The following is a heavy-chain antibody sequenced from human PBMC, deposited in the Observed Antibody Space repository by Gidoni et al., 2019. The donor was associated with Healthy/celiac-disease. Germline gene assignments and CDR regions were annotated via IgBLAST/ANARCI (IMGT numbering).Heavy chain of an antibody. Sequence: EVQLVQSGAEVKKPGESLKISCKGSGYSFTSYWIGWVRQMPGKGLEWMGIIYPGDSDTRYSPSFQGQGTSSADKSISTAYMQWSSLKASDTAMYYCARYCSGGSCYWDYNMDVWGQGTTVTVSS. CDR1: GYSFTSYW. CDR2: IYPGDSDT. CDR3: ARYCSGGSCYWDYNMDV. J-gene: IGHJ6*02. D-gene: IGHD2-15*01. V-gene: IGHV5-51*01.